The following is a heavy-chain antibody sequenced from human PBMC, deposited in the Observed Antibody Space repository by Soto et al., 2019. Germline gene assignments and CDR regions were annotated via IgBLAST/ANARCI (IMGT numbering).Heavy chain of an antibody. Sequence: SVKVSCKASGGTFSSYTSSWVRQAPGQGLEWMGRIIPILGIANYAQKFQGRVTITADKSTSTAYMELSSLRSEDTAVYYCARGGDYYGSGSYYWENYYYYYVTAVWGQGTTVPVSS. J-gene: IGHJ6*02. CDR1: GGTFSSYT. V-gene: IGHV1-69*02. CDR2: IIPILGIA. CDR3: ARGGDYYGSGSYYWENYYYYYVTAV. D-gene: IGHD3-10*01.